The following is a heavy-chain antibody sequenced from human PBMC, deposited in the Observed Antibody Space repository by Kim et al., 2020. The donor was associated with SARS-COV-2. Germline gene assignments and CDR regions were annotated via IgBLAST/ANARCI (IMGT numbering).Heavy chain of an antibody. CDR2: IYYSGST. CDR1: GGSISSYY. V-gene: IGHV4-59*08. CDR3: ARHIGAVTTFWYWFDP. J-gene: IGHJ5*02. Sequence: SETLSLTCTVSGGSISSYYWSWIRQPPGKGLEWIGYIYYSGSTNYNPSLKSRVTISVDTSKNQFSLKLSSVTAADTAVYYCARHIGAVTTFWYWFDPWGQGTLVTVSS. D-gene: IGHD4-17*01.